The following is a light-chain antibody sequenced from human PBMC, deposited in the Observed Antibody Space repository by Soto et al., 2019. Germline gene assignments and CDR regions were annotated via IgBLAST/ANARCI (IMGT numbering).Light chain of an antibody. Sequence: DIKSTQSPFTLSASHRDRVTMTCRASKNINTWVAWYQQKPGKAPKLLIYDASSLESGVPSRVSGSGSGTEFTLTISSLQPDDFATYYCQQYNSYSRTFGQGTKVDFK. CDR2: DAS. CDR1: KNINTW. CDR3: QQYNSYSRT. V-gene: IGKV1-5*01. J-gene: IGKJ1*01.